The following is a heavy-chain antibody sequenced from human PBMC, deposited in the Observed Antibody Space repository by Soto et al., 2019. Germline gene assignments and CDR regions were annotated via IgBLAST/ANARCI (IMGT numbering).Heavy chain of an antibody. D-gene: IGHD5-18*01. CDR2: IYYSGST. CDR1: GGSISSSSYY. CDR3: ARRVQLWFLPGDWYFDL. V-gene: IGHV4-39*01. Sequence: QLQLQESGPGLVKPSETLSLTCTVSGGSISSSSYYWGWIRQPPGKGLEWIGSIYYSGSTYYNPSLKSRVTISVDTSKNQFSLKLSSVTAADTAVYYCARRVQLWFLPGDWYFDLWGRGTLVTVSS. J-gene: IGHJ2*01.